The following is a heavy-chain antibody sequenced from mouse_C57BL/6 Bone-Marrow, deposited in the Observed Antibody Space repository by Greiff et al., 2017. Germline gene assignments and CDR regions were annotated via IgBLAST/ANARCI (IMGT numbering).Heavy chain of an antibody. J-gene: IGHJ2*01. V-gene: IGHV1-69*01. CDR3: ERWEGDYGNFDY. CDR1: GYTFTSYW. D-gene: IGHD2-1*01. CDR2: IDPSDSYT. Sequence: VQLQQPGAELVMPGASVKLSCKASGYTFTSYWMHWVKQRPGQGLEWIGEIDPSDSYTNYNQKFKGKSTLTVDKSSSTAYMQLSSLTSEDSAVYYCERWEGDYGNFDYWGQGTTLTVSS.